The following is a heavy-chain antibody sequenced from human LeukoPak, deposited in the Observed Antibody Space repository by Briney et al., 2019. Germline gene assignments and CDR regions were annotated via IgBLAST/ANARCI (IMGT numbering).Heavy chain of an antibody. CDR2: INPNSGGT. CDR1: GYTFTGYY. V-gene: IGHV1-2*02. CDR3: ARVTGIAAADNFDY. Sequence: ASVKVSCKASGYTFTGYYMHWVRQAPGQGLEWMGWINPNSGGTNYAQKFQGRVTMTRDTSISTAYMELSRLRSDDTAVYYCARVTGIAAADNFDYWGQGTLVTVSS. D-gene: IGHD6-13*01. J-gene: IGHJ4*02.